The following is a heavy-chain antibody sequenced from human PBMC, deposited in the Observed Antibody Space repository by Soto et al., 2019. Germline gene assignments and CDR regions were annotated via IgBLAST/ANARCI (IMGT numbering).Heavy chain of an antibody. Sequence: QVQLQESGPGLVKPSQTLSLTCTVSGGSISSGGYYWSWIRQHPGKGLEWIGYIFYSGSTYYNPSLKGRVTISVDTSKNQFSLKLGSVTAADTAVYYCARESRGNVLMVYAIGGWFDPWGQGILVTVSS. CDR1: GGSISSGGYY. D-gene: IGHD2-8*01. CDR2: IFYSGST. CDR3: ARESRGNVLMVYAIGGWFDP. V-gene: IGHV4-31*03. J-gene: IGHJ5*02.